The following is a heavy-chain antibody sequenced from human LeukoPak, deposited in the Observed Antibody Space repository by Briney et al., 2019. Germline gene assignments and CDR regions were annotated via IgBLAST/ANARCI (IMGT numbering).Heavy chain of an antibody. J-gene: IGHJ4*02. V-gene: IGHV4-39*07. CDR2: IYSSGTT. Sequence: SETLSLTCTVSGGSISSSSYYWGWIRQPPGKGLEWIGSIYSSGTTYYNPSLKSRVTISVDTPKNQFSLKLSSVTAADTAVYYCARARYTAMITQWGQGTLVTVSS. D-gene: IGHD5-18*01. CDR1: GGSISSSSYY. CDR3: ARARYTAMITQ.